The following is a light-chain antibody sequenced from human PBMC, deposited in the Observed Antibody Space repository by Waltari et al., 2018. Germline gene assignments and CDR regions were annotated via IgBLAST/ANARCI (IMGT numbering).Light chain of an antibody. CDR3: QQSYT. CDR2: GAS. Sequence: DIQMTQSPSSLSASVGEKVTITCRASQRNSEYLNWYQQKPGKAPKLLIYGASSLQSGGPSRFSGSGSGTDFTLSITSLQHEDSATYYGQQSYTFGGGTKVEIK. J-gene: IGKJ4*01. CDR1: QRNSEY. V-gene: IGKV1-39*01.